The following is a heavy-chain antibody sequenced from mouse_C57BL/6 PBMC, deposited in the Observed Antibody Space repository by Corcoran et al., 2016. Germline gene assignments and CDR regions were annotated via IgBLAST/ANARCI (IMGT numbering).Heavy chain of an antibody. CDR3: ARCPSITTVVEDYAMDY. D-gene: IGHD1-1*01. Sequence: QVQLQQSGPELVKPGASVKISCKASGYTFTDYYINWVKQRPGQGLEWIGWIFPGSGSTYYNEKFKGKATLTVDKSSSTAYMLLSSLTSEDSAVYFCARCPSITTVVEDYAMDYWGQGTSVTVSS. CDR1: GYTFTDYY. J-gene: IGHJ4*01. CDR2: IFPGSGST. V-gene: IGHV1-75*01.